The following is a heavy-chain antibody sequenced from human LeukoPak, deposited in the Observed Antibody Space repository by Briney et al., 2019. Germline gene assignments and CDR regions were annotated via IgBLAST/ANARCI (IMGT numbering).Heavy chain of an antibody. D-gene: IGHD1-26*01. CDR3: ARNRATNDY. CDR1: VFTFKNYR. V-gene: IGHV3-7*01. J-gene: IGHJ4*02. Sequence: GGSLRLSCTASVFTFKNYRMTWVRPAPGKGREWVASMKDDGNEIQYVDSVKGRFTISRDNAKNSLYLQMNNLRAEDMAVYYCARNRATNDYWGQGTLVTVSS. CDR2: MKDDGNEI.